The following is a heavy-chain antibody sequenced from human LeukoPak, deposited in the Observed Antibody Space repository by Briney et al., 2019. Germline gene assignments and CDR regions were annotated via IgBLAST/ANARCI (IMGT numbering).Heavy chain of an antibody. CDR3: ARPHDGSGSYYSLDY. CDR1: GFTVSSNY. V-gene: IGHV3-66*01. J-gene: IGHJ4*02. Sequence: GGSLRLSCAASGFTVSSNYMSWVRQAPGKGLEWVSVIYSGGSTYYADSVKGRFTISRDNSKNTLYLQMNSLRAEDTAVYYCARPHDGSGSYYSLDYWGQGTLVTVSS. D-gene: IGHD3-10*01. CDR2: IYSGGST.